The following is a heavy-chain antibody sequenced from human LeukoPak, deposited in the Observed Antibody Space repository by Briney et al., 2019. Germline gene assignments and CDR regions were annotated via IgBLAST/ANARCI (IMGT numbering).Heavy chain of an antibody. D-gene: IGHD5-12*01. Sequence: GSLRLSCAASGFTFSSYAMTWVRQPPRKGLEWIGNIFYTGTTFCSPSLKSRVAISVDTSKNEFSLKLSSMTAADTAVYYCARHPARRGPVDFWGQGTLVTVSA. J-gene: IGHJ4*02. CDR1: GFTFSSYA. V-gene: IGHV4-39*01. CDR3: ARHPARRGPVDF. CDR2: IFYTGTT.